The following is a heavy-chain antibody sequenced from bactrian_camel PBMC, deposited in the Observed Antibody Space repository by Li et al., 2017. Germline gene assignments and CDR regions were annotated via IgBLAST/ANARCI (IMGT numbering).Heavy chain of an antibody. J-gene: IGHJ6*01. V-gene: IGHV3S6*01. CDR2: IYPDADATT. D-gene: IGHD1*01. Sequence: VQLVESGGGSVQAGGSLKLSCSASGYRLDGSECMGWFRQTPGKEREGVARIYPDADATTQYADSVKGRFTISRDNAKNTLYLQMNSLKPEDTAMYYCASDSRPWQGSWFTIESLRLLGPGDPGHRL. CDR3: ASDSRPWQGSWFTIESLRL. CDR1: GYRLDGSEC.